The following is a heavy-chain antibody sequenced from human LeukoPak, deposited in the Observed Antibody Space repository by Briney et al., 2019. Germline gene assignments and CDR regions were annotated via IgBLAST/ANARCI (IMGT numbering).Heavy chain of an antibody. CDR2: FDPEDGET. J-gene: IGHJ4*02. V-gene: IGHV1-24*01. CDR3: ATRTWRGDDFWSGYPPHNFDY. Sequence: VASVKVSCKVSGYTITELSMHWVRQAPGKGLERKGGFDPEDGETIYAQKFQGRVTMTEDTSTDTAYMELSSLRSEDTAVYYCATRTWRGDDFWSGYPPHNFDYWGQGTLVTVSS. D-gene: IGHD3-3*01. CDR1: GYTITELS.